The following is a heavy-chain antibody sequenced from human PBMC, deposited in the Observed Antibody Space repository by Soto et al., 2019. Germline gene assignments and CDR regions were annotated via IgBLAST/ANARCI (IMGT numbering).Heavy chain of an antibody. D-gene: IGHD2-8*01. V-gene: IGHV5-10-1*01. CDR2: IDPSDSYT. J-gene: IGHJ4*02. CDR3: AREVVTTKWFFDN. Sequence: PGESLKISCKGSGYSFTSYWISWVRQMPGKGLEWMGRIDPSDSYTNYSPSFQGHVTISADKSISAAYLQWSSLRLEDTAVYYCAREVVTTKWFFDNWGQGIQVTVSS. CDR1: GYSFTSYW.